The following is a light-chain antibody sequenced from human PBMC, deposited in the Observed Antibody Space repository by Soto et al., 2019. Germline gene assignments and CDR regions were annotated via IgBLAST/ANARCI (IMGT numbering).Light chain of an antibody. CDR2: NNN. Sequence: QSALTQPPSASGTPGQRVTISCSGSSSNIGTNTVDWYQHLPGTAPKVLIFNNNQRPSGVPDRFSGSKSGTSASLAISGLQSEDEAHYYCAVWDDSLSGMIFGGGTKVTVL. CDR3: AVWDDSLSGMI. J-gene: IGLJ2*01. CDR1: SSNIGTNT. V-gene: IGLV1-44*01.